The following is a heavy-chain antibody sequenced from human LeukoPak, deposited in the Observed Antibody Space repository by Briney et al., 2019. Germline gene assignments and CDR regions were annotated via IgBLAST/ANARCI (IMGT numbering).Heavy chain of an antibody. CDR1: GFTFTSSA. Sequence: GASVKVSCKASGFTFTSSAMQWVRQARGQRLEWIGWIVVGSGNTNYAQKFQEGVTITRDMSTSTAYMELSSLRSEDTAVYYCAADASEYYYDSSGYSPWGQGTLVTVSS. CDR3: AADASEYYYDSSGYSP. CDR2: IVVGSGNT. J-gene: IGHJ5*02. V-gene: IGHV1-58*02. D-gene: IGHD3-22*01.